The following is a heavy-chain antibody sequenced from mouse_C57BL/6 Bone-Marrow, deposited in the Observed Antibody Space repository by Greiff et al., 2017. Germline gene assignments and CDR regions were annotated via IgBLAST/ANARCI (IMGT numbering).Heavy chain of an antibody. Sequence: EVNLVESGGGLVQPGGSLKLSCAASGFTFSDYGMAWVRQAPRKGPEWVAFISNLAYSIYYADPVTGRFTISRENAKNTLYLEMSSLRSEDTAMYYCARHHYGSSYGFAYWGQGTLVTVSA. CDR1: GFTFSDYG. CDR3: ARHHYGSSYGFAY. J-gene: IGHJ3*01. CDR2: ISNLAYSI. D-gene: IGHD1-1*01. V-gene: IGHV5-15*01.